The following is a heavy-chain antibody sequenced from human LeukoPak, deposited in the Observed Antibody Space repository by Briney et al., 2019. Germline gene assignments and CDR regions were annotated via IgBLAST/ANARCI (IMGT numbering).Heavy chain of an antibody. CDR3: ARGAPRAVAFDH. V-gene: IGHV3-30*04. CDR2: LSSDGITQ. CDR1: GFSLTSYA. Sequence: PGGSLRVSCVASGFSLTSYAMHWVRQAPGKGLEWVTILSSDGITQNYADSVRGRFTISRDDSKKTLYLQMNSLRREDTAIYYCARGAPRAVAFDHWGQGALVTVSS. D-gene: IGHD6-19*01. J-gene: IGHJ4*02.